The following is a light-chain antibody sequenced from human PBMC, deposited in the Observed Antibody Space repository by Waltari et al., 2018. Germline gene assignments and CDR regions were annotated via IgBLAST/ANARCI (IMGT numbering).Light chain of an antibody. J-gene: IGKJ2*01. CDR1: LSVTNN. CDR3: HQYDNWYT. Sequence: EIVMTQSPATLSVSPGERATLSCRASLSVTNNLAWYQQKPGQAPRLLIYGASTRATGIPARFSGSGSGTEVTLTISSLQSEDFAVYYCHQYDNWYTFGQGTKLEIK. CDR2: GAS. V-gene: IGKV3D-15*01.